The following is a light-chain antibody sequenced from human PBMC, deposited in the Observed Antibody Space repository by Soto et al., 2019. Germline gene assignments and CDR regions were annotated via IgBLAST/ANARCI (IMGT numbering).Light chain of an antibody. J-gene: IGKJ5*01. CDR1: QDISNY. CDR2: DAS. V-gene: IGKV1-33*01. Sequence: DIQMTQSPSSLSASVGDRVTITCQASQDISNYLNWYQQKPGKAPKLLIYDASNLETGVPSRFSGRGSGLDFTFNISSLQPEDIATYYCQQYDNLSFGQGTRLEIK. CDR3: QQYDNLS.